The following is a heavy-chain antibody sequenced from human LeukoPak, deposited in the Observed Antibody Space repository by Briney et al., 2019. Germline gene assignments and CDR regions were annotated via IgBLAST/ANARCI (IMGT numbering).Heavy chain of an antibody. V-gene: IGHV4-59*01. D-gene: IGHD2-2*01. J-gene: IGHJ5*02. CDR1: GGSISSNY. Sequence: KTSETLSLTGTVSGGSISSNYWSWIRQPPGKGLEWIGYIYYSGSTNYNPSLKSRVTISVDTSKNQFSLKLSSVTAADTAVYYCAREVYCSSTSCRNWFDPWGQGTLVTVSS. CDR3: AREVYCSSTSCRNWFDP. CDR2: IYYSGST.